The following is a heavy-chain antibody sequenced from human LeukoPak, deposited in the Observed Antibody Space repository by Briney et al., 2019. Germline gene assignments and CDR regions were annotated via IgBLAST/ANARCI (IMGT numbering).Heavy chain of an antibody. J-gene: IGHJ4*02. CDR1: GFTFSDYY. CDR3: ARDRVTGYYDSSGYLLF. Sequence: GGSLRLSCAASGFTFSDYYMSWIRQAPGKGLEWVSYISSSGSTIYYADSMEGRFTISRDNAKNSLYLQMNSLRAEDTAVYYYARDRVTGYYDSSGYLLFWGQGTLVTVSS. V-gene: IGHV3-11*01. CDR2: ISSSGSTI. D-gene: IGHD3-22*01.